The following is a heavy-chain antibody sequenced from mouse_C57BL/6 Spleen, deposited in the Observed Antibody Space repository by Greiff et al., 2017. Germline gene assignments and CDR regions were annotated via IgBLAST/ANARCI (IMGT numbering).Heavy chain of an antibody. CDR1: GFNIKNTY. D-gene: IGHD3-2*02. Sequence: VQLQQSVAELVRPGASVKLSCTASGFNIKNTYMHWVKQRPEQGLEWIGRIDPANGNTKYAPKFPGKATITADTSSNTAYLQLSSLPSEDTAIYYCALDSSGYRENYFDYWGQGTTLTVSS. CDR2: IDPANGNT. V-gene: IGHV14-3*01. CDR3: ALDSSGYRENYFDY. J-gene: IGHJ2*01.